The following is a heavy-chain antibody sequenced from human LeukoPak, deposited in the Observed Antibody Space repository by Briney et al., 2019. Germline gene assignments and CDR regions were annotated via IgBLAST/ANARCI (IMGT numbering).Heavy chain of an antibody. CDR1: GFTFSNYK. CDR3: AREGERNSGINGFDY. V-gene: IGHV3-48*03. CDR2: ISCSGSTI. Sequence: GGSLRLSCAASGFTFSNYKMHWLRQAPGNGLEWSLYISCSGSTIYYADSVKGRFTISRDNAKNTLHMQMNRLRAEDTAVYYCAREGERNSGINGFDYWGQGTLVTVSS. D-gene: IGHD1-26*01. J-gene: IGHJ4*02.